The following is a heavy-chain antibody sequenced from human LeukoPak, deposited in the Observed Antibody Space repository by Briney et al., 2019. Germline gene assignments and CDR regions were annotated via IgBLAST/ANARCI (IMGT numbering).Heavy chain of an antibody. CDR3: AKDGCSGGSCQGYFDY. D-gene: IGHD2-15*01. J-gene: IGHJ4*02. V-gene: IGHV3-30*02. Sequence: GRSLRLSCAASGFTFSSYGMHWVRQAPGKGLEWVAFIRYNGSNKYYADSVKGRFTISRDNSKNTLYLQMNSLRAEDTAVYYCAKDGCSGGSCQGYFDYWGQGTLVTVSS. CDR1: GFTFSSYG. CDR2: IRYNGSNK.